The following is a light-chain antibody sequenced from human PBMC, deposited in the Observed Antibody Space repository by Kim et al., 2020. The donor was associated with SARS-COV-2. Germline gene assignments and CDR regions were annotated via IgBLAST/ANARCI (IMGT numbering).Light chain of an antibody. CDR3: QAWYSSTVV. J-gene: IGLJ3*02. Sequence: SYELTQPPSVSVSPGQTASIPCSGDKLGDRYACWYQQKPGQSPVLLIYQDNKRPSGIPERFSGSHSGNTATLTISGTQAMDEAYYYCQAWYSSTVVFGGG. CDR1: KLGDRY. CDR2: QDN. V-gene: IGLV3-1*01.